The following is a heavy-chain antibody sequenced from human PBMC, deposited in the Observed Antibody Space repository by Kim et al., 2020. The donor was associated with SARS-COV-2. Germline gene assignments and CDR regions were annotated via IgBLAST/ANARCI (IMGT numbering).Heavy chain of an antibody. CDR1: GFSFSDYG. J-gene: IGHJ4*01. CDR2: ISHDGSNE. CDR3: AKGSGVRGLYDCFDG. D-gene: IGHD3-10*01. Sequence: GGSLRLSCAASGFSFSDYGMHWVRQSPGKGLEWVAKISHDGSNEEYVDSVKGRFTSSRDNSKNTMFLEMNSLRADDTAVYYCAKGSGVRGLYDCFDGWG. V-gene: IGHV3-30*18.